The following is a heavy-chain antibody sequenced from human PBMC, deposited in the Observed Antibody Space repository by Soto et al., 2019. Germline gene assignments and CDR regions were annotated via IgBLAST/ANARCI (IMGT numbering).Heavy chain of an antibody. CDR3: ARAIGGDFDS. CDR2: IWYDGSNK. CDR1: GFTFSSYG. D-gene: IGHD1-26*01. V-gene: IGHV3-33*01. J-gene: IGHJ4*02. Sequence: QVQLVESGGGVVQPGRSLRLSCAASGFTFSSYGMHWVRQAPGKGLEWVAVIWYDGSNKYYADSVKGRFTMSRDNSKNTLYLQMNSLRAEDTAVYYCARAIGGDFDSWGQGTLVTVSS.